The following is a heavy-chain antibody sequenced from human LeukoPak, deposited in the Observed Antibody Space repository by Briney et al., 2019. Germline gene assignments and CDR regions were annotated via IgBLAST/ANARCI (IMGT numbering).Heavy chain of an antibody. CDR3: ARPTGGYYYYMDV. D-gene: IGHD2-8*02. CDR1: GGSISSSSYY. Sequence: SETLSLTCTVSGGSISSSSYYWGWIRQPPGKGPEWIGSIYYTGSTYYNPSLKSRVTISVDTSKNQFSLKLSSVTAADTAVYYCARPTGGYYYYMDVWGKGTTVTVSS. V-gene: IGHV4-39*01. CDR2: IYYTGST. J-gene: IGHJ6*03.